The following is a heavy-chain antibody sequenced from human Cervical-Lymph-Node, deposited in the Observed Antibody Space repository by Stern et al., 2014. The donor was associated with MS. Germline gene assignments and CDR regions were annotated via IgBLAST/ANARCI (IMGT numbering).Heavy chain of an antibody. CDR3: ARDLVWFGELDWGAMDV. CDR1: GFNFSSYA. CDR2: ISYDGSKA. J-gene: IGHJ6*02. V-gene: IGHV3-30-3*01. D-gene: IGHD3-10*01. Sequence: QVQLVQSGGGVVQPGRALRLSCAATGFNFSSYAMQWVRQAPGKGLEWLAVISYDGSKAYYTESVKGRFTVSRDNSKNTLLLQVSSLRPEDTAEYYCARDLVWFGELDWGAMDVWGHGTTVTVSS.